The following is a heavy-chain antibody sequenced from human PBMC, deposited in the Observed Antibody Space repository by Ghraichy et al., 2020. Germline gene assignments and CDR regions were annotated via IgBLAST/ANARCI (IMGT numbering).Heavy chain of an antibody. J-gene: IGHJ4*02. D-gene: IGHD2-2*01. CDR3: AKLSGIVVVPAALDY. CDR1: GFTFSSYA. V-gene: IGHV3-23*01. Sequence: GGSLRLSCAASGFTFSSYAMSWVRQAPGKGLEWVSAISGSGGSTYYADSVKGRFTISRDNSKSTLYLQMNSLRTVDTAVYYCAKLSGIVVVPAALDYWGQGTLVTVSS. CDR2: ISGSGGST.